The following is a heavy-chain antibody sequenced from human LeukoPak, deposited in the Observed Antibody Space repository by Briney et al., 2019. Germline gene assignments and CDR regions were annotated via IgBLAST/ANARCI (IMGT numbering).Heavy chain of an antibody. V-gene: IGHV4-59*01. CDR3: ARHYDSSGYWYY. Sequence: SETLSLTCTVSGGSISSNYWSWIRQPPGKGLEWIGYIYYSGSTNYNPSLKSRVTISVDTSKNQFSLKLSSVTAADTAVYYCARHYDSSGYWYYWGQGTLVTVSS. J-gene: IGHJ4*02. CDR1: GGSISSNY. CDR2: IYYSGST. D-gene: IGHD3-22*01.